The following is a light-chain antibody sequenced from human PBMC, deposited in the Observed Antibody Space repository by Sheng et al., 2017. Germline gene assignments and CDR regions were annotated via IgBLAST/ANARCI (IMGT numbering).Light chain of an antibody. J-gene: IGKJ5*01. CDR2: GAS. Sequence: EIVMTQSPATLSVSPGERATLSCRASQSVSSNLAWYQQKPGQAPRLLTEGASTRATGIPARFSGSGSGTEFTLTISSLEPEDFAVYHCQQRSSWSTFG. CDR1: QSVSSN. V-gene: IGKV3-15*01. CDR3: QQRSSWST.